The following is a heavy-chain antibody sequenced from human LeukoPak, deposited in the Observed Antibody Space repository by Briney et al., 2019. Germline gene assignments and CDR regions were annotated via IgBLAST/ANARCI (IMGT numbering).Heavy chain of an antibody. V-gene: IGHV3-74*01. CDR2: INGDGSST. CDR1: GFTFSPYW. D-gene: IGHD6-13*01. Sequence: PGGSLRLSCAASGFTFSPYWMHWVRQVPGKGLMWVSRINGDGSSTNYADSVKGRFIISRDNSKNTLYLQMNSLRAEDTAVYYCARDYVAAAAYYYYGMDVWGQGTTVTVSS. J-gene: IGHJ6*02. CDR3: ARDYVAAAAYYYYGMDV.